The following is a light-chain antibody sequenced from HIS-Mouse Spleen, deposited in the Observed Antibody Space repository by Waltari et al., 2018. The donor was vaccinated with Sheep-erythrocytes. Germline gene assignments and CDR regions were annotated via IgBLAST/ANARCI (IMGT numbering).Light chain of an antibody. CDR1: QSISSY. J-gene: IGKJ4*01. CDR3: QQSYSTPPLT. Sequence: DIKMTQSPSSLSASVGDRVNITCRASQSISSYLNWYQQKPGKAPKLLIYAASSLQSGVPSRFSGSGSGTDFTLTISSLQPEDFATYYCQQSYSTPPLTFGGGTKVEIK. CDR2: AAS. V-gene: IGKV1-39*01.